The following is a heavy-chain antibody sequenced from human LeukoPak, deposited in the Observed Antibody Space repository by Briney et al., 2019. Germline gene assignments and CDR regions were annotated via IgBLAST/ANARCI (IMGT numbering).Heavy chain of an antibody. J-gene: IGHJ6*03. CDR2: IDHTGST. V-gene: IGHV4-59*01. Sequence: SETLSLTCSVSGDSISIYYWNWIRQPPGKGLEWIGYIDHTGSTNYNPSLNSRVTISRDTSTNHFSLKRSSVTAADTAVYYCAGSYMDVWGKGTTVTISS. CDR1: GDSISIYY. CDR3: AGSYMDV.